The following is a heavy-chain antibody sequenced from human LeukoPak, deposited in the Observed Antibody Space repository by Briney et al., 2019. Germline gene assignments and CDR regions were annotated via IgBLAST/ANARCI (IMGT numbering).Heavy chain of an antibody. J-gene: IGHJ4*02. Sequence: GGSLRLSCAASGFTFSSYAMSWVRQAPGKGLEWDSAISGSGGSTYYADSVKGRFTISRDNSKNTLYLQMNSLRAEDTAVYYCAKDPTMIVVVIPDYWGQGTLVTVSS. CDR3: AKDPTMIVVVIPDY. CDR1: GFTFSSYA. D-gene: IGHD3-22*01. V-gene: IGHV3-23*01. CDR2: ISGSGGST.